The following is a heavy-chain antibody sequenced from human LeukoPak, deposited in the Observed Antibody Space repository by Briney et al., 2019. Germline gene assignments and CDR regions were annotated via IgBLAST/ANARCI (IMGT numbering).Heavy chain of an antibody. V-gene: IGHV4-39*01. CDR1: GGSISSSSYY. J-gene: IGHJ4*02. D-gene: IGHD6-19*01. CDR3: ARLVTSRGWGDIDY. CDR2: IYYSGST. Sequence: SETLSLTCTVSGGSISSSSYYWGWIRQPPGKGLEWIGSIYYSGSTYYNPSLKSRVTISVDTSKNQFSLKLSSVTAADTAVYYCARLVTSRGWGDIDYWGQGTLVTVSS.